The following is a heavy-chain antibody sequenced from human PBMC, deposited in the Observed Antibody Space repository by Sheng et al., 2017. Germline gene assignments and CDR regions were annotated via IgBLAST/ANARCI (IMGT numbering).Heavy chain of an antibody. V-gene: IGHV4-39*01. Sequence: QLQLQESGPGLVKPSETLSLTCTVSGGSLSSSSYYWGWIRQPPGKGLEWIGSIYYTGSTSYYNPSLKSRVTISVDTSNNQFSLKLSSVTAADTAVYYCARPAPSGGXYLGYFDYWGQG. J-gene: IGHJ4*03. D-gene: IGHD3-10*01. CDR3: ARPAPSGGXYLGYFDY. CDR1: GGSLSSSSYY. CDR2: IYYTGSTS.